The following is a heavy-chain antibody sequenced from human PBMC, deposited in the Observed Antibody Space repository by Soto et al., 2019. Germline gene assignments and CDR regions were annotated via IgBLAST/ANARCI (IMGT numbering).Heavy chain of an antibody. CDR2: SYYSGTS. CDR3: TRRYNWNDYYFDP. Sequence: SETLSLTCTVSGGSIRVQSYYWTWIRQTPGKGLEWVGSSYYSGTSYFNPALKGRVTISVDTSTNQFSLGLTSVTAADTAVYYCTRRYNWNDYYFDPWGQGTLVTVSS. V-gene: IGHV4-39*01. CDR1: GGSIRVQSYY. D-gene: IGHD1-20*01. J-gene: IGHJ5*02.